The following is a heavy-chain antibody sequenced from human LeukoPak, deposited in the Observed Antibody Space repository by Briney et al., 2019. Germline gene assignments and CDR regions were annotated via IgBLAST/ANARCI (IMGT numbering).Heavy chain of an antibody. CDR1: VYTFTSYG. CDR2: ISAYNGNT. Sequence: ASVKVSCKASVYTFTSYGISWVRQAPGQGLEWMGWISAYNGNTNYAQKLQGRVTMTTDTSTSTAYMELRSLRSDDTAVYYCARVPYYLNYYYYYMDVWGKGTTVTVSS. V-gene: IGHV1-18*01. D-gene: IGHD3-10*01. CDR3: ARVPYYLNYYYYYMDV. J-gene: IGHJ6*03.